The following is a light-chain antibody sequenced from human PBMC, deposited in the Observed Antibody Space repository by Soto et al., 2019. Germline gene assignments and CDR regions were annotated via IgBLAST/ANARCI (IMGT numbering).Light chain of an antibody. J-gene: IGKJ5*01. CDR1: QSVSSN. CDR3: QQRQYWPPIT. CDR2: GAS. V-gene: IGKV3-15*01. Sequence: EIVITQSPSTLSVSTGERATLSCRASQSVSSNLAWYQQKPGQAPRLLIYGASTRATGIPARFSGSGSGTEFTLTISSLQSEDFAVYFCQQRQYWPPITFGQGTRLEIK.